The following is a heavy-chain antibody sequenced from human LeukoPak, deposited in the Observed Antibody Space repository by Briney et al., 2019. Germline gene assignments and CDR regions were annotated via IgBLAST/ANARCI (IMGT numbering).Heavy chain of an antibody. D-gene: IGHD2-2*01. V-gene: IGHV3-64*01. Sequence: GGSLRLSCAASGFTFSSYAMHWVRKAPGKGLEYVSAISSNGGSTYYANSVKGRFTISRDNPKSTLYLQMGGLRAEDMAVYYCARWGYQLHLFDYWGQGTLVTVSS. CDR2: ISSNGGST. CDR3: ARWGYQLHLFDY. J-gene: IGHJ4*02. CDR1: GFTFSSYA.